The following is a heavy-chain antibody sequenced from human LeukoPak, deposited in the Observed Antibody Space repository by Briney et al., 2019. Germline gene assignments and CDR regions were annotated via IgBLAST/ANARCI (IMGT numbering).Heavy chain of an antibody. D-gene: IGHD2-2*01. Sequence: GSLRLSCAASGFTFSSYGMHWVRQAPGKGLEWVAVILYDGSNKYYADSVEGRFTISRDNSKNTLYLQMNSLRAEDTAVYYCAKYSQLPLIDYWGQGTLVTVSS. V-gene: IGHV3-30*18. CDR1: GFTFSSYG. CDR2: ILYDGSNK. CDR3: AKYSQLPLIDY. J-gene: IGHJ4*02.